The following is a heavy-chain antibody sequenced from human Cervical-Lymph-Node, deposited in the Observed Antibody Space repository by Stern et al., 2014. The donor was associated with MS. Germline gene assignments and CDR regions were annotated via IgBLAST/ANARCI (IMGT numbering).Heavy chain of an antibody. Sequence: VQLVESGAEVTKPGSSVKASCKASGRTFSKFPSSCVRQAPGQGLEWMGGLFPVFGTPTYAQEFRGRVTITADVSTSTVYMELSSLRSDDTAVYYCALSSETSDRWYSLGYDLWGQGTLVTVSS. CDR1: GRTFSKFP. CDR2: LFPVFGTP. V-gene: IGHV1-69*01. CDR3: ALSSETSDRWYSLGYDL. D-gene: IGHD6-13*01. J-gene: IGHJ5*02.